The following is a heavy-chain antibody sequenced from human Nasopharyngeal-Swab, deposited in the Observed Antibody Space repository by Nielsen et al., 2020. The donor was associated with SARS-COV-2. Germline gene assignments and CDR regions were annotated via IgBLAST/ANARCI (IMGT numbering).Heavy chain of an antibody. Sequence: GESLKISCAASGFTFSPYWMTWVRQAPGKGLEWVANVKQDGTEKYFVDSVKGRFTISRDNAKNSLYLHMNSLRAEDTAVYYCARDEILDYWGQGTLVTVSP. CDR1: GFTFSPYW. CDR2: VKQDGTEK. V-gene: IGHV3-7*01. J-gene: IGHJ4*02. CDR3: ARDEILDY. D-gene: IGHD2/OR15-2a*01.